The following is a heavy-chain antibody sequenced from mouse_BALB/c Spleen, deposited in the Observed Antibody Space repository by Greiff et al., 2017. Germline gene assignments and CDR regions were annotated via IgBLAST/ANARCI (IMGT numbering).Heavy chain of an antibody. Sequence: EVQGVESGGGLVQPGGSRKLSCAASGFTFSSFGMHWVRQAPEKGLEWVAYISSGSSTIYYADTVKGRFTISRDNPKNTLLLQMTSLRSEDTAMYYCARGAYYRYDERAMDYWGQGTSVTVSS. V-gene: IGHV5-17*02. J-gene: IGHJ4*01. CDR1: GFTFSSFG. D-gene: IGHD2-14*01. CDR2: ISSGSSTI. CDR3: ARGAYYRYDERAMDY.